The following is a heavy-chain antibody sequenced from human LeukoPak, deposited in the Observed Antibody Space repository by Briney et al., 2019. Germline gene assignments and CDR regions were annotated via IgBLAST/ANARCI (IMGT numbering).Heavy chain of an antibody. CDR2: IYHSGST. D-gene: IGHD5-18*01. CDR1: GGSISSSNW. Sequence: SGTLSLTCAVSGGSISSSNWWSWVRQPPGKGLEWIGEIYHSGSTNYNPSLKSRVTISVDTSKNQFSLKLSSVTAADTAVYYCVARGYSYGQDYWGQGTLVTVSS. CDR3: VARGYSYGQDY. V-gene: IGHV4-4*02. J-gene: IGHJ4*02.